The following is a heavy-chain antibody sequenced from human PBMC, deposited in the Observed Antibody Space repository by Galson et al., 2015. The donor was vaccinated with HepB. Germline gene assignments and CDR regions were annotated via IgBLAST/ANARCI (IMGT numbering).Heavy chain of an antibody. V-gene: IGHV3-30-3*01. D-gene: IGHD3-10*01. CDR3: ARESVLLWFGELLKSQGFDY. CDR1: GFTFSSYA. Sequence: SLRLSCAASGFTFSSYAMHWVRQAPGKGLEWVAVISYDGSNKYYADSVKGRFTISRDNSKNTLYLQMNSLRAEDTAVYYCARESVLLWFGELLKSQGFDYWGQGTLVTVSS. CDR2: ISYDGSNK. J-gene: IGHJ4*02.